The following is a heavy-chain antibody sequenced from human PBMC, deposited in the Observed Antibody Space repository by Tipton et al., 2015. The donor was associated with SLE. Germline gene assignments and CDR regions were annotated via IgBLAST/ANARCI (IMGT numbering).Heavy chain of an antibody. Sequence: LRLSCTVSGGSIGSSSYYWGWIRQPPGKGLEWIGSIYYSGSTYYNPSLKSRVTISVDTSKNRFSLKLSSVTAADTAVYYCASPAVAGFDYWGQGTLVTVSS. CDR1: GGSIGSSSYY. V-gene: IGHV4-39*01. CDR3: ASPAVAGFDY. D-gene: IGHD6-19*01. J-gene: IGHJ4*02. CDR2: IYYSGST.